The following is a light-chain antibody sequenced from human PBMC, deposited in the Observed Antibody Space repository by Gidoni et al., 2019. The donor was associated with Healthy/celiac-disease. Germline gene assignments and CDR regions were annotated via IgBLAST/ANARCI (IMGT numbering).Light chain of an antibody. J-gene: IGKJ1*01. CDR2: CAS. V-gene: IGKV3-15*01. CDR3: QQYNNWPPWT. Sequence: EIVMTQSPATLSVSPGERATLSCRARQSVSSNLAWYQQKPGQDPRLLMYCASTRATGSPARCSGSGSGTEFTLTISSRQSEDFAGYYCQQYNNWPPWTFGQGTKVEIK. CDR1: QSVSSN.